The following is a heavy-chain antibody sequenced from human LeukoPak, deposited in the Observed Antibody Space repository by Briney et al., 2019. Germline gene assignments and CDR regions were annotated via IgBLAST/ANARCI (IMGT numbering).Heavy chain of an antibody. CDR2: IYHSGST. D-gene: IGHD3-22*01. CDR1: GGSISSGGYS. V-gene: IGHV4-30-2*01. Sequence: SQTLSLTCAVSGGSISSGGYSWSRIRQPPGKGLEWIGYIYHSGSTYYNPSLKSRVTISVDRSKNQFSLKLSSVTAADTAVYYCARVSSGYYPNWFDPWGQGTLVTVSS. CDR3: ARVSSGYYPNWFDP. J-gene: IGHJ5*02.